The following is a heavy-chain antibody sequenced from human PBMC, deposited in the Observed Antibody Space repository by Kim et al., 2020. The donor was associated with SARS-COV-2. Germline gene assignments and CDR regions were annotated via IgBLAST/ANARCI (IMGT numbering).Heavy chain of an antibody. CDR2: ISLNSGRI. CDR1: GFTFEAFA. CDR3: TKDKGARYYGFDY. J-gene: IGHJ4*02. V-gene: IGHV3-9*01. D-gene: IGHD3-3*01. Sequence: GGSLRLSCAASGFTFEAFAMHWVRQAPGKGLEWVSGISLNSGRIGYGDSVKGRFTVSRDKAKDSLYLQMNSLRADDTAFYYCTKDKGARYYGFDYWGQRT.